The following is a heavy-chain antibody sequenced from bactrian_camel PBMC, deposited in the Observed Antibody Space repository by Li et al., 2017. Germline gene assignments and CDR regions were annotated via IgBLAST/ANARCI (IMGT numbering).Heavy chain of an antibody. Sequence: QVQLVESGGGSVQAGGSLTLSCLAPARIYNGNCMAWFRLTPGATERSGVAGIYPEGGTSYYDDSVKGRFTISRDNAKNTVYLQMNSLKPEDTAVYYCALDLGPAFPYCSGGPSQGTQVTVS. CDR1: ARIYNGNC. D-gene: IGHD1*01. CDR2: IYPEGGTS. V-gene: IGHV3S6*01. J-gene: IGHJ4*01.